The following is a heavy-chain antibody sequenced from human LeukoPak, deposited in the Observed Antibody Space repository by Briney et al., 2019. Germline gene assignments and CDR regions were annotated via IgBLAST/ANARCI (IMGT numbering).Heavy chain of an antibody. CDR2: ITSSNYI. CDR1: GFTFNDYI. J-gene: IGHJ3*02. Sequence: GGSLRLSCAASGFTFNDYIMNWVRQAPGKGLEWVSSITSSNYIYYADSVKGRFTISRDNDKNSVYLQMNSLRAEDTAVYYCARDCSSSAFDIWGQGTMVTVSS. V-gene: IGHV3-69-1*01. D-gene: IGHD2-15*01. CDR3: ARDCSSSAFDI.